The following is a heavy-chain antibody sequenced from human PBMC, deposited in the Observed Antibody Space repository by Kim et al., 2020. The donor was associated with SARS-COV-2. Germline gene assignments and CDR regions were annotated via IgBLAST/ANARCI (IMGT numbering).Heavy chain of an antibody. D-gene: IGHD5-18*01. CDR3: AREGTTSRDRGYRLPVGWVDY. J-gene: IGHJ4*02. V-gene: IGHV3-30*01. Sequence: FTISRDNSKNTLYLQMNSLRAEDTAVYYCAREGTTSRDRGYRLPVGWVDYWGQGTLVTVSS.